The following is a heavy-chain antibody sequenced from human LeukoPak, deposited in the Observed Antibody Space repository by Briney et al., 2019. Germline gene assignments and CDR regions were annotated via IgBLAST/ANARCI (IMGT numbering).Heavy chain of an antibody. CDR1: GFTISSYD. D-gene: IGHD3-22*01. Sequence: GGSLRLSCTASGFTISSYDMHWVRQARGKGLEWVSSITPSNVYIYYAASVKGRFTISRDNAKNSLYLQMNSLRAEDTAVYYCARPRTPYYYDSSGYYPAFDFWGQGTMVTVS. CDR2: ITPSNVYI. V-gene: IGHV3-21*01. CDR3: ARPRTPYYYDSSGYYPAFDF. J-gene: IGHJ3*01.